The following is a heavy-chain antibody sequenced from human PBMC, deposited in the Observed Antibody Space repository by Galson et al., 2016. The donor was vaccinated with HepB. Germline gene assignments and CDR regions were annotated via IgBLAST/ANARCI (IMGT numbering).Heavy chain of an antibody. Sequence: LEWVAIIWYDGSKQYYADSVMGRFTVSRDNSKKTLYLQMDSLRAEDTGVYYCVRGGWGNAAGLFDSWGQGTLVTVSS. CDR2: IWYDGSKQ. J-gene: IGHJ5*01. V-gene: IGHV3-33*01. CDR3: VRGGWGNAAGLFDS. D-gene: IGHD3-16*01.